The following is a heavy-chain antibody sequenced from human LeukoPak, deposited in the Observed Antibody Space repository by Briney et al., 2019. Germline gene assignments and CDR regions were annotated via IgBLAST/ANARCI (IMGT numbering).Heavy chain of an antibody. CDR3: ARSVWAHYYMDV. V-gene: IGHV1-18*01. CDR1: GYTFTSYG. Sequence: ASVTVSFKASGYTFTSYGISWVRQAPGQGLEWMGWISAYNGNTNYAQKLQGRVTMTTDTSTSTAYMELRSLRSDDTAVYYCARSVWAHYYMDVWGKGTTVTVSS. D-gene: IGHD3-16*01. CDR2: ISAYNGNT. J-gene: IGHJ6*03.